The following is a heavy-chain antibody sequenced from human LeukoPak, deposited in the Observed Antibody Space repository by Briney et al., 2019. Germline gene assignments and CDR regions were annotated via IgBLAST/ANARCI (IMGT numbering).Heavy chain of an antibody. V-gene: IGHV3-74*01. Sequence: VQPGGSLRLSCVASGFTFSNYWMHWVRQAPGKGLVWVSRITSDGTATTYPDSVKGRFTISRDNAKNTLYLQMNSLRVEDTALYCCARGYNYATDFDSWGQGTLVSVSS. D-gene: IGHD5-24*01. CDR3: ARGYNYATDFDS. CDR2: ITSDGTAT. CDR1: GFTFSNYW. J-gene: IGHJ4*02.